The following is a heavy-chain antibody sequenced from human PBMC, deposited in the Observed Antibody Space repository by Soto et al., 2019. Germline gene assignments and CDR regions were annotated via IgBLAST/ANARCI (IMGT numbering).Heavy chain of an antibody. CDR3: ATGPTLGYCTNGVCLSWWFDP. CDR1: GYTLTELS. J-gene: IGHJ5*02. D-gene: IGHD2-8*01. V-gene: IGHV1-24*01. Sequence: ASVKVSCKVSGYTLTELSMHWVRQAPGKGLEWMGGFDPEDGETIYAQKFQGRVTMTEDTSTDTAYMELSSLRSEDTAVYYCATGPTLGYCTNGVCLSWWFDPWGQGTLVTVSS. CDR2: FDPEDGET.